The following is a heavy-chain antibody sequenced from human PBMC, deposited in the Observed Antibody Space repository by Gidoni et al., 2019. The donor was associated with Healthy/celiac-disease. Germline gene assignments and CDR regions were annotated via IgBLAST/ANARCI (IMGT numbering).Heavy chain of an antibody. CDR1: GSTFSSYS. CDR2: ISSSSSYI. Sequence: EVQLVASGGGLVKPGGSLRLSCPAPGSTFSSYSMNWVRPAPGKGLEWVSSISSSSSYIYYADSVKGRFTISRDNAKNSLYLQMNSLRAEDTAVYYCARGDSAVAGLFDYWGQGTLVTVSS. J-gene: IGHJ4*02. D-gene: IGHD6-19*01. CDR3: ARGDSAVAGLFDY. V-gene: IGHV3-21*01.